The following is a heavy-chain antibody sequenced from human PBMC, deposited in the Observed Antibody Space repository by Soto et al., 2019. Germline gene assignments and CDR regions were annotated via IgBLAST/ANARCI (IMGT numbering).Heavy chain of an antibody. D-gene: IGHD3-16*02. CDR2: IIGSGGST. J-gene: IGHJ4*02. Sequence: GGSLRLSCAASGFTFSSYAMSWVRQAPGKGLEWVSAIIGSGGSTYYADSVKGRFTISRDNSKNTLYLQMNSLRAEDTAVYYCARFRYDYIWGSYRTQGIDYWGQGTLVTVSS. CDR3: ARFRYDYIWGSYRTQGIDY. V-gene: IGHV3-23*01. CDR1: GFTFSSYA.